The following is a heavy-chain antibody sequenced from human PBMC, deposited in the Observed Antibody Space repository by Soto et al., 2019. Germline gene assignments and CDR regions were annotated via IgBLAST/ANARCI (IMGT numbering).Heavy chain of an antibody. Sequence: QVQLVESGGGVVQPGRSLRLSCAASGFTFSSYAMHWVRQAPGKGLEWVAVISYDGSNKYYADSVKGRFTISRDNSKNTLYLQMNSLRAEDTAVYYCARPSGYSYGSFFDYWGQGTPVTVSS. D-gene: IGHD5-18*01. J-gene: IGHJ4*02. CDR2: ISYDGSNK. CDR3: ARPSGYSYGSFFDY. V-gene: IGHV3-30-3*01. CDR1: GFTFSSYA.